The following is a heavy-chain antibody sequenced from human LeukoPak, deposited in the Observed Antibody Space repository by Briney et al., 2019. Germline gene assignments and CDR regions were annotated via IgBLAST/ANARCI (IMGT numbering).Heavy chain of an antibody. CDR1: GFTFSNYG. Sequence: GRSLRLSCAASGFTFSNYGMHWVRQAPGKGLEWVATISYDGSNKYNADSVKGRFTISRDNSKNTLYLQMNSLRAEDTAVYYCARDSERGAFDYWGQGTLVTVSS. CDR3: ARDSERGAFDY. D-gene: IGHD1-1*01. CDR2: ISYDGSNK. V-gene: IGHV3-30*03. J-gene: IGHJ4*02.